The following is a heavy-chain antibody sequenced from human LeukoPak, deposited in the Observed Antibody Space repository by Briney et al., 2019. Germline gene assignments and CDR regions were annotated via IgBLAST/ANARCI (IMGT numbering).Heavy chain of an antibody. V-gene: IGHV1-18*01. CDR1: GYTFTSYG. D-gene: IGHD2-2*01. CDR2: ISAYNGNT. J-gene: IGHJ5*02. CDR3: ARFPGEPVVPAAIFVENWFDP. Sequence: ASVKVSCKASGYTFTSYGISWVRQAPGQGLEWMGWISAYNGNTNYAQKLQGRVTMTTDTSTSTAYMELRSLRSDDTAVYYCARFPGEPVVPAAIFVENWFDPWGQGTLVTVSS.